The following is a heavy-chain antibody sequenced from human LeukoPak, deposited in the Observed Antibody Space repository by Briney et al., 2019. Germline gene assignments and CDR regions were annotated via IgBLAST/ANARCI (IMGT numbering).Heavy chain of an antibody. V-gene: IGHV3-21*01. Sequence: GGSLRLSCAASGFTFSSYSMKWVRQAPGKGLEWVSSISSSSSYIYYADSVKGRFTISRDNAKNSLYLQMNSLRAEDTAVYYCARLGYCSSTSCPNFDYWGQGTPVTVSS. J-gene: IGHJ4*02. D-gene: IGHD2-2*01. CDR3: ARLGYCSSTSCPNFDY. CDR2: ISSSSSYI. CDR1: GFTFSSYS.